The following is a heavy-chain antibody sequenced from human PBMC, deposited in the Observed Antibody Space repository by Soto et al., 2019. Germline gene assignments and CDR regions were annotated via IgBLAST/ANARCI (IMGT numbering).Heavy chain of an antibody. J-gene: IGHJ6*03. D-gene: IGHD2-2*01. CDR1: GGSISSGGYY. Sequence: SETLSLTCTVSGGSISSGGYYWSWIRQHPEKGLEWIGYIYYTGRTYYNPSLKSRLTISVDTSKNQFSLKLSSVTAADTAVYYCARGPSPLYCSSTSCYGYYYYYMDVWGKGTTVTVSS. CDR3: ARGPSPLYCSSTSCYGYYYYYMDV. CDR2: IYYTGRT. V-gene: IGHV4-31*03.